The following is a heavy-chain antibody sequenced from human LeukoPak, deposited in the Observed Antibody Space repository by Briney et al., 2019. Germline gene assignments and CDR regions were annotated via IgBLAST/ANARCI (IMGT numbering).Heavy chain of an antibody. CDR1: GGTFSSYA. CDR3: ARDLMVRGVITHAAYYYYGMDV. J-gene: IGHJ6*02. Sequence: SVKVSCKASGGTFSSYAISWVRQAPGQGLEWMGGIIPIFGTANYAQKFQGRVTMTRDTSTSTVYMELSSLRSEDTAVYYCARDLMVRGVITHAAYYYYGMDVWGQGTTVTVSS. D-gene: IGHD3-10*01. V-gene: IGHV1-69*05. CDR2: IIPIFGTA.